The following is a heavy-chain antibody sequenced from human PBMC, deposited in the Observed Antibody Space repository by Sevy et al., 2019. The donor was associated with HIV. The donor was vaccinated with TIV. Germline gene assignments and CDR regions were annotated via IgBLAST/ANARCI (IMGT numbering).Heavy chain of an antibody. V-gene: IGHV1-3*01. J-gene: IGHJ1*01. Sequence: ASVKVSCKASGYTFTSYAMHWVRQAPGQRLEWMGWINAGNGNTKYSQKFQGRVTITRDTSASTAYMELSSLRSEDTAAYYCATPYYYDSSGYYYLHWGRGTLVTVSS. CDR1: GYTFTSYA. CDR2: INAGNGNT. D-gene: IGHD3-22*01. CDR3: ATPYYYDSSGYYYLH.